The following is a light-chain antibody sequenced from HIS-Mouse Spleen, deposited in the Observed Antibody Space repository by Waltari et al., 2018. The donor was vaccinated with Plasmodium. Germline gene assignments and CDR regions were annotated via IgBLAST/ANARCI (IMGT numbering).Light chain of an antibody. CDR1: SRAVGGYNY. CDR2: DVS. Sequence: QSALTQPASVSGSPGPSITISCTGTSRAVGGYNYVPWYQQHPGKPPKLMIYDVSNRPSGVSNRFSGSKSGNTASLTISGLQAEDEADYYCSSYTSSSTLVFGGGTKLTVL. CDR3: SSYTSSSTLV. V-gene: IGLV2-14*03. J-gene: IGLJ2*01.